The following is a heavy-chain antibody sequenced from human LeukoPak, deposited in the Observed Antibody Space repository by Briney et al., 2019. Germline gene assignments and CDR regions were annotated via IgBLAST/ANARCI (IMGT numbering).Heavy chain of an antibody. J-gene: IGHJ4*02. CDR1: GGSISSSSYY. D-gene: IGHD3-22*01. Sequence: PSETLSLTCTVSGGSISSSSYYWGWIRQPPGKGLEWIGSIYYSGSTYYNPSLKSRVTISVDTSKNQFSLKLSSVTAADTAVYYCAREERYPEYYYDSSGVDYWGQGTLVTVSS. CDR2: IYYSGST. V-gene: IGHV4-39*07. CDR3: AREERYPEYYYDSSGVDY.